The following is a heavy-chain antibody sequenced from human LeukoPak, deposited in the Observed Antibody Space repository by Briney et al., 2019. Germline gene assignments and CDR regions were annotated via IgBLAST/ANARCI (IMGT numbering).Heavy chain of an antibody. CDR2: IYTSGST. Sequence: PSETLSLTCTVSGGSISSGSYYWSWIRQPAGMGLGWIGRIYTSGSTNYNPSLKSRVTISVDTSKNQFSLKLSSVTAADTAVYYCARDNPYDFWSGYPNWFDPWGQGTLVTVSS. CDR3: ARDNPYDFWSGYPNWFDP. CDR1: GGSISSGSYY. V-gene: IGHV4-61*02. D-gene: IGHD3-3*01. J-gene: IGHJ5*02.